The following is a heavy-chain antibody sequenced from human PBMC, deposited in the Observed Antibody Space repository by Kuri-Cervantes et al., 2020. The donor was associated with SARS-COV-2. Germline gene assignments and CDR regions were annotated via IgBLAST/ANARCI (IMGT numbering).Heavy chain of an antibody. J-gene: IGHJ6*02. CDR3: ARLPSYYYYGMDV. CDR1: GGSISSSSYY. CDR2: IYYSGST. Sequence: SETLSLTCTVSGGSISSSSYYWGWIRQPPGKGLEWIGSIYYSGSTYYNPSPKSRVTISVDTSKNQFSLKLSSVTAADTAVYYCARLPSYYYYGMDVWGQGTTVTVSS. V-gene: IGHV4-39*01.